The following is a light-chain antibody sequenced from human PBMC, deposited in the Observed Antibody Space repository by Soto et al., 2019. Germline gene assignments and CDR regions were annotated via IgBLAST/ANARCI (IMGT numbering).Light chain of an antibody. Sequence: QSALTQPASVSGSPGQSITISCTGTSSDVGGYNYVSWYQQHPGKAPKLMIYDVSNRPSGVSNRFSGSMSGKTASLTMSGLHADDDADYYCSSYTSSSPLVVFGGWTKLTVL. CDR1: SSDVGGYNY. CDR2: DVS. J-gene: IGLJ2*01. CDR3: SSYTSSSPLVV. V-gene: IGLV2-14*01.